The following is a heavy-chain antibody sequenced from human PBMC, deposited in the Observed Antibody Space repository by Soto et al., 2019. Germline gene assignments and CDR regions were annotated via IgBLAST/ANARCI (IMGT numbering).Heavy chain of an antibody. V-gene: IGHV3-33*06. D-gene: IGHD4-17*01. CDR2: IWYDGSNK. CDR1: GFTFDNFA. Sequence: QVYLEESGGGVVQPGRSLRLSCAASGFTFDNFAMHWVRQAPDKGLEWVAVIWYDGSNKYYADSVKGRFSISRDNSKNTLSLQMSSLRVDDTAVYYCAKAGHGDYGWSWGQGTPVTVSS. J-gene: IGHJ4*02. CDR3: AKAGHGDYGWS.